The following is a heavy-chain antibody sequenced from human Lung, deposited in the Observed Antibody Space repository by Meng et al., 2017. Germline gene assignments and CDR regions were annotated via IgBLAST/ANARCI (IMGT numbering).Heavy chain of an antibody. D-gene: IGHD4-11*01. V-gene: IGHV4-34*01. CDR1: GGSCSDYY. CDR3: ARGPTTMAHDFDY. Sequence: QVQLQQVGAGRLKPSSTLSLTGVVSGGSCSDYYWSWIRQPPGKGLEWIGEINHSGSTNYNPSLESRATISVDTSQNNLSLKLSSVTAADSAVYYCARGPTTMAHDFDYWGQGTLVTVSS. J-gene: IGHJ4*02. CDR2: INHSGST.